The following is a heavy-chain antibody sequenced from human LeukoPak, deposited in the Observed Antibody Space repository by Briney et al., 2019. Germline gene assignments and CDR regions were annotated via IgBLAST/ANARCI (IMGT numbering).Heavy chain of an antibody. CDR3: ARDLRNYYDSSGYDPEYFQH. CDR1: GGTFSSYA. CDR2: IIPILGIA. Sequence: SVKVSCKASGGTFSSYAISWVRQAPGQGLEWMGRIIPILGIANYAQKFQGRVTITADKSTSTAYMELSSLRSEDTAVYYCARDLRNYYDSSGYDPEYFQHWGQGTLVTVSS. V-gene: IGHV1-69*04. J-gene: IGHJ1*01. D-gene: IGHD3-22*01.